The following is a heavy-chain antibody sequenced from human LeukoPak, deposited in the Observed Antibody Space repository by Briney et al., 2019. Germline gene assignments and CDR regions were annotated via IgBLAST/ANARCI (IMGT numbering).Heavy chain of an antibody. Sequence: ASVKVSCXASGYTFTGYYMHWVRQAPGQGLEWMGWINPNSGGTNYAQKLQGRVTMTRDTSISTAYMELSRLRSDDTAVYYCAAEANSGSYAPNAFDIWGQGTMVTVSS. D-gene: IGHD1-26*01. V-gene: IGHV1-2*02. CDR3: AAEANSGSYAPNAFDI. J-gene: IGHJ3*02. CDR1: GYTFTGYY. CDR2: INPNSGGT.